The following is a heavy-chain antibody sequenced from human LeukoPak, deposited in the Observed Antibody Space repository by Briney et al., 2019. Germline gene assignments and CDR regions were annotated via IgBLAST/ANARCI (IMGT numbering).Heavy chain of an antibody. CDR1: GYSFPSYW. V-gene: IGHV5-51*01. CDR3: ARRGGPAAMRNWFDP. D-gene: IGHD2-2*01. J-gene: IGHJ5*02. Sequence: GESLKISCKGSGYSFPSYWIGWVRQMPGKGMEWMGIIYPGDADTRYSPSFQGQVTISADKSISTAYLQWSSLKASGTAIYYCARRGGPAAMRNWFDPWGQGTLVTVSS. CDR2: IYPGDADT.